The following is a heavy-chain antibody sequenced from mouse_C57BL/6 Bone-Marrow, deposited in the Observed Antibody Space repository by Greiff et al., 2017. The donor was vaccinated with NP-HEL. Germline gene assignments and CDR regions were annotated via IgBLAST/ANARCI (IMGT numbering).Heavy chain of an antibody. CDR2: IHPNSGST. J-gene: IGHJ3*01. D-gene: IGHD1-1*01. CDR1: GYTFTSYW. V-gene: IGHV1-64*01. Sequence: VKLQQPGAELVKPGASVKLSCKASGYTFTSYWMHWVKQRPGQGLEWIGMIHPNSGSTNYNEKFKSKATLTVDKSSSTAYMQLSSLTSEDSAVYYCARFGYGSSSWFAYWGQGTLVTVSA. CDR3: ARFGYGSSSWFAY.